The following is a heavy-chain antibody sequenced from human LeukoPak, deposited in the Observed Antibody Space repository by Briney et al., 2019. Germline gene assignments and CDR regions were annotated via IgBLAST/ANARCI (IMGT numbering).Heavy chain of an antibody. CDR1: GYTLTSYG. V-gene: IGHV1-18*01. CDR3: ARDQDYDFWSGYGWFDP. D-gene: IGHD3-3*01. Sequence: ASVKVSCKASGYTLTSYGISWVRQAPGQGLEWMGWISAYNGNTNYAQKLQGRVTMTTDTSTSTAYMELRSLRSDDTDVYYCARDQDYDFWSGYGWFDPWGQGTLVTVSS. J-gene: IGHJ5*02. CDR2: ISAYNGNT.